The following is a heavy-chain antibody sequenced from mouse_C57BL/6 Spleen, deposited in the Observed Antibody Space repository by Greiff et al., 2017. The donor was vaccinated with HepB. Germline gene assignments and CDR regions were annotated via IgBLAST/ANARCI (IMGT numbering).Heavy chain of an antibody. CDR2: INPSSGYT. CDR1: GYTFTSYT. Sequence: VQLQQSGAELARPGASVKMSCKASGYTFTSYTMHWVKQRPGQGLEWIGYINPSSGYTKYNQKFKDKATLTADKSSSTDYMQLSSLTSEDSAVYYCARSGTRSGYAMDYWGQGTSVTVSS. CDR3: ARSGTRSGYAMDY. V-gene: IGHV1-4*01. J-gene: IGHJ4*01. D-gene: IGHD3-1*01.